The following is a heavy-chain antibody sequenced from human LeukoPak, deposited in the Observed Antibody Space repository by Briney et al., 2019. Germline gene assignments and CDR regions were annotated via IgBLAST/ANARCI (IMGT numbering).Heavy chain of an antibody. CDR1: GYTFTSYG. V-gene: IGHV1-18*01. CDR2: ISAYNGNT. Sequence: ASVKVSCKASGYTFTSYGISWVRQAPGQGLEWMGWISAYNGNTNYAQKLQGRVTMTTDTSTSTAYMELRSLRFDDTAVYYCARDATGINWFDPWGQGTLVTVSS. J-gene: IGHJ5*02. CDR3: ARDATGINWFDP.